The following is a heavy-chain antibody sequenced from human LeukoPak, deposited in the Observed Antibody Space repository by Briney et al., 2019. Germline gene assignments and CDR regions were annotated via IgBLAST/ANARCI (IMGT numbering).Heavy chain of an antibody. D-gene: IGHD2-15*01. V-gene: IGHV1-2*02. CDR1: GYRFTDYH. CDR3: ARVKKLLPEFEY. Sequence: ASVKVSCQASGYRFTDYHVHWMRQAPGQGLEWMGWINPATGMNPNSGGTYYAQKFRGRVTLTTDTSISTIYMGMSSLTSDDTAIYYCARVKKLLPEFEYWGQGTLLTVS. CDR2: INPATGMNPNSGGT. J-gene: IGHJ4*02.